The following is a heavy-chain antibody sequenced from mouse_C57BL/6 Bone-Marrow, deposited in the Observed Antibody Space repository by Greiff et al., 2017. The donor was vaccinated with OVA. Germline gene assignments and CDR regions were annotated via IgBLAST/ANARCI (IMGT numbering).Heavy chain of an antibody. Sequence: DVKLQESGGGLVQPGGSMKLSCAASGFTFSDAWMDWVAEIRNKANNHATYYAESVKGRFTISRDDSKSSVYLQMNSLRAEDTGIYYCTRRGDYWGQGTSVTVSS. J-gene: IGHJ4*01. CDR1: GFTFSDAW. CDR2: IRNKANNHAT. V-gene: IGHV6-6*01. CDR3: TRRGDY.